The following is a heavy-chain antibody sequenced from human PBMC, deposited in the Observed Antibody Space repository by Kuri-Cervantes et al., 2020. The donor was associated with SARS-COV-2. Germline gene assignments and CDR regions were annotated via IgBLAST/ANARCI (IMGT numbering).Heavy chain of an antibody. V-gene: IGHV1-3*01. CDR1: GYTFTSYA. D-gene: IGHD6-6*01. CDR3: ARDLAGSSVLPGPFDY. J-gene: IGHJ4*02. Sequence: ASVKVSCKASGYTFTSYAMHWVRQVPGQRLEWMGWINAGNGNTKYSQKFQDRVTITRDTSASTAYMELSSLRSEDTAVYYCARDLAGSSVLPGPFDYWGQGTLVTVSS. CDR2: INAGNGNT.